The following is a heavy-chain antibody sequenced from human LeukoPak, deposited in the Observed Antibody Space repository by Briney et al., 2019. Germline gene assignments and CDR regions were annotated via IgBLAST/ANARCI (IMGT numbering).Heavy chain of an antibody. J-gene: IGHJ4*02. V-gene: IGHV3-23*01. D-gene: IGHD6-13*01. Sequence: GGSLRLSCAASGFTFSKFAMSWVRQAPGKGPEWVSTISSSGGDTYYADSVKGRFTVSRDNPKNTLFLQMNSLRAEDTALYYCAKGSLGSWYFFDYWGQGTLVTVSS. CDR2: ISSSGGDT. CDR3: AKGSLGSWYFFDY. CDR1: GFTFSKFA.